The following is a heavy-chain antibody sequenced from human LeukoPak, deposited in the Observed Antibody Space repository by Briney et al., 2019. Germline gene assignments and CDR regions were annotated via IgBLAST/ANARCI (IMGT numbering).Heavy chain of an antibody. V-gene: IGHV4-39*01. CDR3: ARHRIPVTGNWFDP. Sequence: SETLSLTCTVSGDSISNADYNCWGWIRQPPGRGLEWVASIYHTGSSYYNPSLKSRVTISVDTSKNQFYLKLTSVTAADTAVFYCARHRIPVTGNWFDPWGQGTLVTVSS. CDR2: IYHTGSS. J-gene: IGHJ5*02. D-gene: IGHD6-19*01. CDR1: GDSISNADYN.